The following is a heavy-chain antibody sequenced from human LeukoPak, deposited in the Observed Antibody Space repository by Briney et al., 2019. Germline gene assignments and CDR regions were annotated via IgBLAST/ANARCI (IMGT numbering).Heavy chain of an antibody. CDR1: GGSFSGYY. Sequence: SETLSLTCAVYGGSFSGYYWSWIRQPPEKGLEWIGEINHRGSTNYNPSLKSRVTISLDTSENQFSLKLSSVTAADTAVYYCARGRITTFGVVIPLDYWGQGALVTVSS. J-gene: IGHJ4*02. D-gene: IGHD3-3*01. CDR2: INHRGST. CDR3: ARGRITTFGVVIPLDY. V-gene: IGHV4-34*01.